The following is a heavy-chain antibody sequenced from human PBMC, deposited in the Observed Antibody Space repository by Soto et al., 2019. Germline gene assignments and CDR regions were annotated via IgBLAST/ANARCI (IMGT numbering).Heavy chain of an antibody. J-gene: IGHJ3*02. CDR2: IIPILGIA. CDR3: AVLAVAAQRYAFDI. Sequence: QVQLVQSGAEVKKPGSSVKVSCKASGGTFSSYTISWVRQAPGQGLEWMGRIIPILGIANYAQKFQGRVTITADKSTSTAYMELSSLRSEGTAVYYCAVLAVAAQRYAFDIWGQGTMVTVSS. V-gene: IGHV1-69*02. CDR1: GGTFSSYT. D-gene: IGHD6-19*01.